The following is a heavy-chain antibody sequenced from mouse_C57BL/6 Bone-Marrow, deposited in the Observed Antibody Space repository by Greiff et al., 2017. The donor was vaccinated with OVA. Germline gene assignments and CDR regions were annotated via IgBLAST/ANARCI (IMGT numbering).Heavy chain of an antibody. CDR2: IDPNSGGT. V-gene: IGHV1-72*01. J-gene: IGHJ3*01. Sequence: QVQLKQPGAELVKPGASVTLSCKASGYTFTSYWMHWVKQRPGRGLEWIGRIDPNSGGTKYNEKFKSKATLTVDKPSSTAYMQLSSLTSEDSAVYYCAREGIYYGPWFAYWGQGTLVTVSA. D-gene: IGHD2-1*01. CDR1: GYTFTSYW. CDR3: AREGIYYGPWFAY.